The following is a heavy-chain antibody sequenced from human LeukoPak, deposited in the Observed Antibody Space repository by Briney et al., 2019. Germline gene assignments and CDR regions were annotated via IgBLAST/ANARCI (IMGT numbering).Heavy chain of an antibody. Sequence: VASVKVSCKASGGTFSSYAISWVRQAPGQGLEWMGGIIPIFGTANYAQKFQGRVTITADKSTSTAYMELSSLRSEDTAVYYCASSYSSSPPARVYYYYYMDVWGKGTTVTVSS. CDR1: GGTFSSYA. J-gene: IGHJ6*03. CDR2: IIPIFGTA. D-gene: IGHD6-6*01. V-gene: IGHV1-69*06. CDR3: ASSYSSSPPARVYYYYYMDV.